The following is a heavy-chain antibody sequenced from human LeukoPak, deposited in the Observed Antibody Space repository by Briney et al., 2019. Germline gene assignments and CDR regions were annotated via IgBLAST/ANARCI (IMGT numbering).Heavy chain of an antibody. J-gene: IGHJ4*02. Sequence: GGSLRLSCAASGFTFSSYSMNWVRQAPGKGLEWVSYISSSSSTIYYADSVKGRFTISRDNAKNSLYLQMNSLRAEDTAVYYCARGEGMYSSSPPLDYWGQGTLVTVSS. CDR1: GFTFSSYS. V-gene: IGHV3-48*01. D-gene: IGHD6-6*01. CDR2: ISSSSSTI. CDR3: ARGEGMYSSSPPLDY.